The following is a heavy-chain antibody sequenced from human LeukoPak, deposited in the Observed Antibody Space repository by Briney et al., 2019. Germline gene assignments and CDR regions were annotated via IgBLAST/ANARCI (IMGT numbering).Heavy chain of an antibody. J-gene: IGHJ6*02. CDR1: GGSISSGDYY. Sequence: SETLSLTCTVSGGSISSGDYYWSWIRQPPGKGLEWIGYIYYSGSTYYNPSLKSQVTISVDTSKNQFSLKLSSVTAADTAVYYCASFSGYYYYGMDVWGQGTTVTVSS. V-gene: IGHV4-30-4*01. CDR2: IYYSGST. CDR3: ASFSGYYYYGMDV. D-gene: IGHD3-10*01.